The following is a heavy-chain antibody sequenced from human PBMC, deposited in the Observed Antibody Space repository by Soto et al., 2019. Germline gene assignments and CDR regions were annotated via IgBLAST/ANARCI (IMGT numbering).Heavy chain of an antibody. Sequence: GGSLRLSCAASGFTFSSYWMHWVRQAPGKGLVWVSRINSDGSSTSYADSVKGRFTISRDNAKNTLYLQMNSLRAEDTAVYYCARELCDFWSGYYDCYFDYWGQGTLVTVSS. D-gene: IGHD3-3*01. CDR3: ARELCDFWSGYYDCYFDY. V-gene: IGHV3-74*01. J-gene: IGHJ4*02. CDR1: GFTFSSYW. CDR2: INSDGSST.